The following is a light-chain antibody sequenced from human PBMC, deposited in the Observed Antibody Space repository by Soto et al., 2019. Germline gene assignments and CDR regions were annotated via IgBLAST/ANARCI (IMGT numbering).Light chain of an antibody. J-gene: IGKJ5*01. CDR1: QSVSNNY. V-gene: IGKV3-20*01. Sequence: EIVLTHSPGTLSLSPGERATLSCRASQSVSNNYLAWYQQKPGQAPRLLIYGASTRATGIPDRFTGSGSGTDFTLTITRLEPEDFAVYYCQQYDNSPITFGQGTRLEIK. CDR2: GAS. CDR3: QQYDNSPIT.